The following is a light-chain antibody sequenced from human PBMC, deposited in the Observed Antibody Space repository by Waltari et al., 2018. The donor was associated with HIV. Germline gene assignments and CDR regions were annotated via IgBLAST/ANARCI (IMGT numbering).Light chain of an antibody. Sequence: DILLTQTPGTLSLSPGQRATLSWWASQIIRDNFLAWYQQRPGQAPRLLMFAASSRATGIPDRFTGSGSGTEFSLTIARLEPEDYAVYYCQQYATSPTFGNGTKVEV. J-gene: IGKJ1*01. CDR1: QIIRDNF. CDR3: QQYATSPT. CDR2: AAS. V-gene: IGKV3-20*01.